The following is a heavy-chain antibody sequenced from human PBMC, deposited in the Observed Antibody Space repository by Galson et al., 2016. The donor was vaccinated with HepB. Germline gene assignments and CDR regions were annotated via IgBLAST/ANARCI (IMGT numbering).Heavy chain of an antibody. J-gene: IGHJ4*02. CDR3: ARGPSSGYYYIPNFFDL. CDR1: GYTFTGHG. Sequence: SVKVSCKASGYTFTGHGISWMRQAPGQGLEWLGWISGFNGNTNYAQSVQGRVTLTTDTSTSTAYMELRSLRSDDTAVYFCARGPSSGYYYIPNFFDLWGQGTLVTVPS. D-gene: IGHD3-22*01. V-gene: IGHV1-18*01. CDR2: ISGFNGNT.